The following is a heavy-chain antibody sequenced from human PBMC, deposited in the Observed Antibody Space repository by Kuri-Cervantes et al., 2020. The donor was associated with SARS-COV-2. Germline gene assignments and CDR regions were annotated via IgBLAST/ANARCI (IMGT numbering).Heavy chain of an antibody. CDR2: IIPIFGTA. V-gene: IGHV1-69*05. D-gene: IGHD3-16*01. CDR1: GGTFGSYA. Sequence: SVKVSCKASGGTFGSYAISWVRQAPGQGLEWMGGIIPIFGTANYAQKFQGRVTITTDESTSTAYMELSSLRSEDTAVYYCARGLGDPSSGYFNYWGQGTLVTVSS. J-gene: IGHJ4*02. CDR3: ARGLGDPSSGYFNY.